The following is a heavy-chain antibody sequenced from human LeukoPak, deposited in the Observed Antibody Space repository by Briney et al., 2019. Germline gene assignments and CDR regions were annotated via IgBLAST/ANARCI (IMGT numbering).Heavy chain of an antibody. CDR2: IYHSGGTT. CDR1: GGSLRSSKW. Sequence: SETLSLTCAVSGGSLRSSKWWRWVRQPPGKGMEWIGEIYHSGGTTNYNPSLKSRVTISVDKFKNPFSLQLSSVTPADTALYYCARPTGRGGYPTDPFDIWGQGTMVTVSS. D-gene: IGHD6-25*01. J-gene: IGHJ3*02. V-gene: IGHV4-4*02. CDR3: ARPTGRGGYPTDPFDI.